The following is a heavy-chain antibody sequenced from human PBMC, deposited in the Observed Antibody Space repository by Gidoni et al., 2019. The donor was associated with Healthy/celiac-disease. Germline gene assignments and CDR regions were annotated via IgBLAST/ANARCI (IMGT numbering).Heavy chain of an antibody. CDR2: ISYDGSNK. V-gene: IGHV3-30-3*01. D-gene: IGHD6-19*01. J-gene: IGHJ4*02. Sequence: QVQLVESGGGVVQPGRSLRLSCAASGFTFSSYAMHWVRQAPGKGLEWVAVISYDGSNKYYADSVKGRFTISRDNSKNTLYLQMNSLRAEDTAVYYCARVRYSSGWSLGYWGQGTLVTVSS. CDR3: ARVRYSSGWSLGY. CDR1: GFTFSSYA.